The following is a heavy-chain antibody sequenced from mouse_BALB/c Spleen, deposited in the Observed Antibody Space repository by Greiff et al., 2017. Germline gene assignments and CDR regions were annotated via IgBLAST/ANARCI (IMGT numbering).Heavy chain of an antibody. CDR2: INPSTGYT. CDR3: ARWNSGNYVSYYFDY. J-gene: IGHJ2*01. CDR1: GYTFTSYW. Sequence: QVQLKQSGAELAKPGASVKMSCKASGYTFTSYWMHWVKQRPGQGLEWIGYINPSTGYTEYNQKFKDKATLTADKSSSTAYMQLSSLTSEDSAVYYCARWNSGNYVSYYFDYWGQGTTLTVSS. V-gene: IGHV1-7*01. D-gene: IGHD2-1*01.